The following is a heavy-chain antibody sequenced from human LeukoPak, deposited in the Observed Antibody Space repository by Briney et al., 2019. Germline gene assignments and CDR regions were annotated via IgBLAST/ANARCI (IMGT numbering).Heavy chain of an antibody. D-gene: IGHD3-10*01. V-gene: IGHV4-59*01. J-gene: IGHJ5*02. CDR2: VHYSGST. Sequence: SETLSLTCTVSDGSITNNDWSWVRQTPGKGLEFIGYVHYSGSTNYNPSLKSRVTISVDTSKNQFSLKLSSVTAADTAVYYCARGQGVLWFGELPIKNWFDPWGQGTLVTVSS. CDR1: DGSITNND. CDR3: ARGQGVLWFGELPIKNWFDP.